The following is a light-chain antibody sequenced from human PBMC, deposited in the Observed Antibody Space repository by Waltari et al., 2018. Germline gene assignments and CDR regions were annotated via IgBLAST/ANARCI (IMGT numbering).Light chain of an antibody. CDR1: ELGDKF. Sequence: SYELTQPPSVSVSPGQTASFTCSGTELGDKFTCWYQQRPGQSPVLVLYQDNKRPSGISERFSGSNSGNTATLTVTGTQATDEADYYCQAWDSSTLVFGGGTKLIVL. J-gene: IGLJ2*01. CDR3: QAWDSSTLV. V-gene: IGLV3-1*01. CDR2: QDN.